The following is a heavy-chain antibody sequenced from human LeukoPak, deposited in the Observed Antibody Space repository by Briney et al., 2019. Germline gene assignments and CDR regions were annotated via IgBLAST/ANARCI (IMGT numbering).Heavy chain of an antibody. J-gene: IGHJ4*02. D-gene: IGHD6-13*01. CDR1: GDSVSSNSAA. CDR2: TYYRSKWYN. CDR3: ARAMRIAASGTFYFDF. V-gene: IGHV6-1*01. Sequence: SQTLSLTCAISGDSVSSNSAAWNWIRQSPSRGLEWLGRTYYRSKWYNDYAVSVKGRITINPDTSKNQFSLRLNSVTPEDTAMYYCARAMRIAASGTFYFDFWGQGTLVTVSS.